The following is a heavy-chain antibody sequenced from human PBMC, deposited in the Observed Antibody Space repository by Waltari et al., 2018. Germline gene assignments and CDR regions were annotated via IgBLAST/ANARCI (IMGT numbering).Heavy chain of an antibody. J-gene: IGHJ3*02. CDR2: IYYSGST. CDR1: GGSISSYY. CDR3: ARPKTSYYYDSSGYADAFDI. V-gene: IGHV4-59*01. D-gene: IGHD3-22*01. Sequence: QVQLQESGPGLVKPSETLSLTCTVSGGSISSYYWSWIRQPPGKGLEWIGYIYYSGSTNYNPSLKSRVTISVDTSKNQFSLKLSSVTAADTAVYYWARPKTSYYYDSSGYADAFDIWGQGTMVTVSS.